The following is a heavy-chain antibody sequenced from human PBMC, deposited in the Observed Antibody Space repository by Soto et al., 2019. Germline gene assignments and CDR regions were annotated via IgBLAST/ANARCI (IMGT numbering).Heavy chain of an antibody. CDR2: VSQGGTTAYMSEGGTT. Sequence: QVQLQESGPGLLRPSETLSLTCTVSGVSIDNFFWSWIRQIPGKGLEWIDYVSQGGTTAYMSEGGTTSYNPFLESRATISLDLPKNEFSRKLTSVTAADTAVYYCARDRGGITVSSKPLGEWFDPWGQGTLVTVSS. D-gene: IGHD6-19*01. CDR1: GVSIDNFF. V-gene: IGHV4-59*01. J-gene: IGHJ5*02. CDR3: ARDRGGITVSSKPLGEWFDP.